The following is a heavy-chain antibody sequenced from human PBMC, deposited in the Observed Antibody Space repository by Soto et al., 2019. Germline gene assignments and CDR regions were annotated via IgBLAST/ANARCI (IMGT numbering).Heavy chain of an antibody. CDR3: ARMGGTTGTTGDSWFFDY. CDR1: GYTFTSYG. V-gene: IGHV1-18*01. CDR2: ISAYNSNT. Sequence: QVQLVQSGAEVKKPGASVKVSCKASGYTFTSYGISWVRQAPGQGLEWMGWISAYNSNTNYAQKLQGRVTMTTDTSTSTAYMELRSLRSDDTAVYYCARMGGTTGTTGDSWFFDYWGQGTLVTVSS. D-gene: IGHD1-1*01. J-gene: IGHJ4*02.